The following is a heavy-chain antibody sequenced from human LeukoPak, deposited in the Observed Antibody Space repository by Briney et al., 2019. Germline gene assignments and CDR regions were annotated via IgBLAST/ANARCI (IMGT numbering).Heavy chain of an antibody. CDR2: IYYSGST. CDR3: ARDRDGSYYENWFDS. Sequence: SETLSLTCTVSGGSISSYYWSWIRQPPGKGLEWIGYIYYSGSTTYNPSLTSRVTISVDTSKNQFSLKLRSVTAADTAVYYCARDRDGSYYENWFDSWGQGTLVTVSS. CDR1: GGSISSYY. D-gene: IGHD1-26*01. J-gene: IGHJ5*01. V-gene: IGHV4-59*01.